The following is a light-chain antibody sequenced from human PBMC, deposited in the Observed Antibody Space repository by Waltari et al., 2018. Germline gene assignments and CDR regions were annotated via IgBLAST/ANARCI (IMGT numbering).Light chain of an antibody. CDR1: QSVSSY. CDR2: SAS. CDR3: QQRSNWPRT. Sequence: EEMATISCKASQSVSSYLAWYQQKPGQAPRLLIYSASNRATGLPARFSGSGSGTDFTLTISSLEPEDFAVYYCQQRSNWPRTFGQGTKVEI. J-gene: IGKJ1*01. V-gene: IGKV3-11*01.